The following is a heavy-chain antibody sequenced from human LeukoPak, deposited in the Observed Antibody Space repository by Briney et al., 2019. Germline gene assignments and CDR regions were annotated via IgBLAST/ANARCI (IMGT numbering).Heavy chain of an antibody. CDR3: ARDQSPPEPYI. CDR1: GFTFSSYS. CDR2: IYDSGST. V-gene: IGHV4-59*01. J-gene: IGHJ3*02. Sequence: LILSCAASGFTFSSYSMNWVRQAPGKGLEWVGYIYDSGSTNYNPSLQSRVTISVDTSKNQFSLKLSSVTAADTAVYYCARDQSPPEPYIWGQGTMVTVSS.